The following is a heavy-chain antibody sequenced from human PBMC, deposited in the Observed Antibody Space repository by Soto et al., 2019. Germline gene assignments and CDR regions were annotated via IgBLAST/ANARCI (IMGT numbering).Heavy chain of an antibody. D-gene: IGHD2-15*01. Sequence: SETLSLTCTVSGGSISANYWSWIRQSPGKGLEWIGYVYYSGSTVYNPSLKSRVSISADTSKNQFSLRLSSVTAADTAVYYCARDDQSCHYGTCSWHFNYWGQGALVT. CDR2: VYYSGST. V-gene: IGHV4-59*01. CDR3: ARDDQSCHYGTCSWHFNY. J-gene: IGHJ4*02. CDR1: GGSISANY.